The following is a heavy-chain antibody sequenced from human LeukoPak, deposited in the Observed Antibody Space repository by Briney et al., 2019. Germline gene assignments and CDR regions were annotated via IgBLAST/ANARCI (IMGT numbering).Heavy chain of an antibody. J-gene: IGHJ4*02. CDR1: GYTFTNYG. CDR3: ARAYGGWGVTMVRGVMDY. CDR2: ISAYNGNT. Sequence: ASVKVSCKASGYTFTNYGFTWVRQAPGQGLEWMGWISAYNGNTNYAQKLQGRVTMTTDTSTNTAYMELRSLRSDDTAVYYCARAYGGWGVTMVRGVMDYWGQGTLVTVSS. V-gene: IGHV1-18*01. D-gene: IGHD3-10*01.